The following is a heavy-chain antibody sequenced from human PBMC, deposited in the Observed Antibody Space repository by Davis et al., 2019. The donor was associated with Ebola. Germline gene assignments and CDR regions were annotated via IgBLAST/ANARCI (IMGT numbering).Heavy chain of an antibody. Sequence: PSETLSLTCTVSGYSISSGYYWGWIRQPPGKGLEWIGSIYHSGSTYYNPSLKSRVTISVDTSKNQFSLKLSSVTAADTAVYYCARQPRITGFAFDYWGQGTLVTVSS. CDR3: ARQPRITGFAFDY. CDR1: GYSISSGYY. CDR2: IYHSGST. D-gene: IGHD1-20*01. J-gene: IGHJ4*02. V-gene: IGHV4-38-2*02.